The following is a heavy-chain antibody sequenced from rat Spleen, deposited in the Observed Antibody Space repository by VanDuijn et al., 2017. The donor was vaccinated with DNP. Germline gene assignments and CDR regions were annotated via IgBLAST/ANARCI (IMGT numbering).Heavy chain of an antibody. CDR1: GFTFSNYD. CDR2: ISSSGGST. CDR3: ARQTTGDY. J-gene: IGHJ2*01. V-gene: IGHV5S23*01. Sequence: EVQLVESGGGLVQPGRSLKLSCAASGFTFSNYDMAWVRQAPTKGLEWVASISSSGGSTYYPDSVKGRFTVSRDTAKSTLYLQMDSLRSEDTATYYCARQTTGDYWGQGVMVTVSS. D-gene: IGHD1-11*01.